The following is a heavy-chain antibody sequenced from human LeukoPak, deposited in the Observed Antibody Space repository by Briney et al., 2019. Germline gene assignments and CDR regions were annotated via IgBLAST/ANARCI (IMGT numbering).Heavy chain of an antibody. J-gene: IGHJ5*02. V-gene: IGHV1-46*01. D-gene: IGHD3-22*01. CDR1: GYTFTSYY. Sequence: ASVTVSCKASGYTFTSYYMHWVRQAPGQGREWMGIINPSGGSTSYAQKFQGRVTMTRDTSTSTVYMELSSLRSEDTAVYYCARFYYDRSWFDPWGQGTLVTVSS. CDR3: ARFYYDRSWFDP. CDR2: INPSGGST.